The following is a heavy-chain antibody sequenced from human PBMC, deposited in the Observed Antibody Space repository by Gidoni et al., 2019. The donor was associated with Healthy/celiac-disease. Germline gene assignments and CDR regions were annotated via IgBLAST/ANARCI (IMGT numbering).Heavy chain of an antibody. Sequence: QVQLVESGGGVVQPGRSLRLSCAASGFPFSSYGMHWVRQAPGKGLEWVAVISYDGSNKYYADSVKGRFTISRDNPKNTLYLQMNSLRAEDTAVYYCAKVIGCSSTSCFPALDYWGQGTLVTVSS. V-gene: IGHV3-30*18. D-gene: IGHD2-2*01. CDR2: ISYDGSNK. CDR1: GFPFSSYG. J-gene: IGHJ4*02. CDR3: AKVIGCSSTSCFPALDY.